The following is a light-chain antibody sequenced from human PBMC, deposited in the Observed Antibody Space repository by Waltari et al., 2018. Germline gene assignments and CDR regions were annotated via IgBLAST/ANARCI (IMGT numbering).Light chain of an antibody. Sequence: QSVLTPPPSASGTPGQRVTISCSGSSSNIGSNYVYCYQQLQGTAPKLLIYRNNQRPSGVPDRFSGSKSGTSASLAVSGRRSEDEADYYCAAWDDSLSGVVFGGGTKLTVL. CDR1: SSNIGSNY. V-gene: IGLV1-47*01. CDR3: AAWDDSLSGVV. CDR2: RNN. J-gene: IGLJ2*01.